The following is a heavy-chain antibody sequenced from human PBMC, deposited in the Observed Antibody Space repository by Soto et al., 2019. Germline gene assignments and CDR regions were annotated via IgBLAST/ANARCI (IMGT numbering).Heavy chain of an antibody. Sequence: ASVKVSCKASGYTFTSYAMHWVRQAPGQRLEWMGWINAGNGNTKYSQKFQGRVTITRDTSTSTAYMELSSLRSEDTAVYYCASRSRDSSGKRYYYYGMDVWGQGTTVTVSS. CDR3: ASRSRDSSGKRYYYYGMDV. V-gene: IGHV1-3*01. CDR2: INAGNGNT. J-gene: IGHJ6*02. CDR1: GYTFTSYA. D-gene: IGHD3-22*01.